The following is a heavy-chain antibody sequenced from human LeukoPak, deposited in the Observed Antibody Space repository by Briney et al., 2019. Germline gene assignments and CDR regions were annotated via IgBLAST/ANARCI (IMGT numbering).Heavy chain of an antibody. CDR3: AKGNWRYFDY. CDR1: GFTFSTYV. D-gene: IGHD1-1*01. Sequence: GGSLRLSCAASGFTFSTYVMSWVRQAPRKGLEWVSAISGSGGSTYYADSVKGRFTISRDNSKNTLYLQMNSLGADDTAVYYCAKGNWRYFDYWGQGTLVTVSS. V-gene: IGHV3-23*01. CDR2: ISGSGGST. J-gene: IGHJ4*02.